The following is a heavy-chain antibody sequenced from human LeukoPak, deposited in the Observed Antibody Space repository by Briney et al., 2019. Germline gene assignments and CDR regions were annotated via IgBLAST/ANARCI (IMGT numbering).Heavy chain of an antibody. V-gene: IGHV4-39*07. CDR3: ARVSGYCSGGACYSRRHFDH. Sequence: PSETLSLTCTVSGGSISSSNYYWGWIRQPPGKGLEWIGSIYYDGSTYYKPSLKSRVTIPIDTSKNQFSLKLSSVTAADTAVYYCARVSGYCSGGACYSRRHFDHWGQGTLVTVSS. CDR2: IYYDGST. CDR1: GGSISSSNYY. D-gene: IGHD2-15*01. J-gene: IGHJ4*02.